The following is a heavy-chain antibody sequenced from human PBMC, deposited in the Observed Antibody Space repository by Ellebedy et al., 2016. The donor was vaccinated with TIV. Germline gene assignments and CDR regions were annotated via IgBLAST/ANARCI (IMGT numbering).Heavy chain of an antibody. CDR1: GGSISSGYYY. V-gene: IGHV4-31*03. CDR3: ARDLRGGYGSLDY. Sequence: SETLSLTXTVSGGSISSGYYYWSWIRQDPGKGLEWIGHIYFSGSTYYNPSLKSRVTISVDTSKNQFSLRLSSVTAADTAVYYCARDLRGGYGSLDYWGQGTLVTVSS. CDR2: IYFSGST. J-gene: IGHJ4*02. D-gene: IGHD3-16*02.